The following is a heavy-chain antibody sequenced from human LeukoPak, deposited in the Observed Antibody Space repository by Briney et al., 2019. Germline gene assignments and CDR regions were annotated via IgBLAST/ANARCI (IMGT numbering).Heavy chain of an antibody. J-gene: IGHJ3*02. CDR3: ARVMWNYDAFDI. D-gene: IGHD1-7*01. CDR2: VKQDGSEK. CDR1: GFTLSSYW. V-gene: IGHV3-7*04. Sequence: GGSLRLSCAASGFTLSSYWMSWVRQAPGKGLEWVANVKQDGSEKYCVDSVKGRFTISRDNAKKSLYLQMNSLRAEDTAVYYCARVMWNYDAFDIWGQGTMATVSS.